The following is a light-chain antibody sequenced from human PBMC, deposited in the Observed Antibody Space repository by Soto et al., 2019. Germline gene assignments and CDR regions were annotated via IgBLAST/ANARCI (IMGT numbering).Light chain of an antibody. Sequence: DVVMTQSPLSLPVTLGQPASISCRSSQSLVYSDGNTFLSWFQQRPGQSPRRLIYQVSNRDSGVRDRSRGSGSRCCLRLKVSRVEAEDVGIYHCTQATHWPLTVGGGAKVDIK. J-gene: IGKJ4*01. CDR3: TQATHWPLT. V-gene: IGKV2-30*01. CDR1: QSLVYSDGNTF. CDR2: QVS.